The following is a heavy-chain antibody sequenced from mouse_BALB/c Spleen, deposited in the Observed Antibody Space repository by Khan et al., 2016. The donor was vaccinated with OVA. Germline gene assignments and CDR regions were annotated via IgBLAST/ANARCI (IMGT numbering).Heavy chain of an antibody. D-gene: IGHD2-10*02. CDR2: IWGGGIT. CDR3: AIRYDSDEALDY. Sequence: QVQLKESGPCLVEPSQSLSLTFTVPGFSLTTYGVHWVRQSPGKGLEWLGVIWGGGITDYNSPFMSRLSISKDKSKSQVFFKMNSLQTNDTAIYYCAIRYDSDEALDYWGQGTPVTVSS. CDR1: GFSLTTYG. J-gene: IGHJ4*01. V-gene: IGHV2-2*02.